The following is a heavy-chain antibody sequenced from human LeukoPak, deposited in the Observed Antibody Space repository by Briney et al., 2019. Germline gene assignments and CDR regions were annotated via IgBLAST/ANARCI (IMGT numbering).Heavy chain of an antibody. J-gene: IGHJ4*02. V-gene: IGHV3-48*02. CDR1: GFAFSDYS. Sequence: QPGGSLRLSCAASGFAFSDYSMNWVRQAPGKGLEWVSYISSSDNTIHYADSVKGLFTISRDNAKNSLYLEMNSLRDEDTAVYYCARVHRGYSYGRLDYWGQGTLVTVSS. D-gene: IGHD5-18*01. CDR3: ARVHRGYSYGRLDY. CDR2: ISSSDNTI.